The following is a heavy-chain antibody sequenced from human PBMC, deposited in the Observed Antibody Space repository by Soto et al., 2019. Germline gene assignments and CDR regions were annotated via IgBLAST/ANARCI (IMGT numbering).Heavy chain of an antibody. J-gene: IGHJ6*02. D-gene: IGHD1-26*01. CDR2: IKSKTDGGTT. V-gene: IGHV3-15*01. CDR1: GFTFSNAW. CDR3: TTVGLLVFYYYYGMDV. Sequence: GGSLRLSCAASGFTFSNAWMSWVRQAPGKGLEWVGRIKSKTDGGTTDYAAPVKGRFTISRDDSKNTLYLQINSLKTEDTAVYYCTTVGLLVFYYYYGMDVWGQGTTVTVSS.